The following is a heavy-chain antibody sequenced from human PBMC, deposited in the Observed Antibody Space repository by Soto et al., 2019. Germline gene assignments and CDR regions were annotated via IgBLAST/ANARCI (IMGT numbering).Heavy chain of an antibody. V-gene: IGHV3-23*01. CDR1: GFTLRSYA. CDR2: ISDSGDNT. D-gene: IGHD5-18*01. J-gene: IGHJ6*02. CDR3: AKENHGYNYGYLQLDV. Sequence: QVLESGGGLEQPGGSLRLSCVASGFTLRSYAMSWVRQAPGKGLEWVSGISDSGDNTYYADSVKGRFTISRDNSKNTLYLQMNSLRAEDTAVYYCAKENHGYNYGYLQLDVWGQGTTVTVSS.